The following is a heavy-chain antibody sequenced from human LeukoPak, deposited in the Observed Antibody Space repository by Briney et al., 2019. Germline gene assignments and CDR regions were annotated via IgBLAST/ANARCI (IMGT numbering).Heavy chain of an antibody. CDR2: ISYDGSNK. CDR1: GFTFSSYA. D-gene: IGHD3-10*01. V-gene: IGHV3-30*04. Sequence: PGGSLRLSCAASGFTFSSYAMHWVRQAPGKGLEWVAVISYDGSNKYYADSVKGRFTISRDNSKNTLYLQMNSLRAEDTAVYYCARDCEGPITMVRGVIGTFDYWGQGTLVTVSS. J-gene: IGHJ4*02. CDR3: ARDCEGPITMVRGVIGTFDY.